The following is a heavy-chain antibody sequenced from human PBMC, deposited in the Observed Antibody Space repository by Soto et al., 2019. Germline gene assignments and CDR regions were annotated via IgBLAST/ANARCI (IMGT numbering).Heavy chain of an antibody. CDR2: IIAIFGTA. CDR3: ARGDCYIDFDF. D-gene: IGHD2-21*01. Sequence: QVQLVQSGAEVKKPGSSVKVSCKASGGTFSSYAISWVRQATGQGLERMGGIIAIFGTAIYAQKCQARVTITADESPSMAYMELSSPRAEDTAVYYCARGDCYIDFDFWGQGTLVTVSS. J-gene: IGHJ4*02. V-gene: IGHV1-69*12. CDR1: GGTFSSYA.